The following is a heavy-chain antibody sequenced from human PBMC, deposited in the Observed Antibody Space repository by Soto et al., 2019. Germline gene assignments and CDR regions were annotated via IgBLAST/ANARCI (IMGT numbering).Heavy chain of an antibody. CDR2: ISGSGGST. CDR1: GFTFSDYA. V-gene: IGHV3-23*01. CDR3: AKGRTIYGVVPLDY. D-gene: IGHD3-3*01. J-gene: IGHJ4*02. Sequence: PGGSLRLSCAASGFTFSDYAMSWVRQAPGKGLEWVSAISGSGGSTYYADSLKGQFTISRDNSKDTLYLQMDSLRAEDTAVYYCAKGRTIYGVVPLDYWGQGTLVTVSS.